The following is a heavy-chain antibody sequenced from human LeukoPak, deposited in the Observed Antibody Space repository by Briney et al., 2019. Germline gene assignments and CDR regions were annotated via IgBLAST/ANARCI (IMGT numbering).Heavy chain of an antibody. CDR1: GFTFSSYG. Sequence: GGSLRLSCAASGFTFSSYGMSWVRQAPGKGLEWVSAISSSGGSIYYADSVKGRFTISRDNDKNTLYLQMNSLRAEDTAVYYCAKAPSIAARPPFDYWGQGTLVTVSS. V-gene: IGHV3-23*01. CDR2: ISSSGGSI. CDR3: AKAPSIAARPPFDY. J-gene: IGHJ4*02. D-gene: IGHD6-6*01.